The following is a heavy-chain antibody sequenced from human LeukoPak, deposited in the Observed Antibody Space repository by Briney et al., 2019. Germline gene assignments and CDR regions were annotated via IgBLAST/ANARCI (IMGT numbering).Heavy chain of an antibody. CDR3: TRDGLHTPHFDC. J-gene: IGHJ4*02. CDR1: GYTFSAYT. D-gene: IGHD2-21*01. Sequence: GGSLRLSCAASGYTFSAYTMNWVRPAPGKRLEWVSTVSDSRDVHYSDSVKGRFTISRDNARNSLYLQMNSLRDEDTAVYYCTRDGLHTPHFDCWGQGTLVTVSS. CDR2: VSDSRDV. V-gene: IGHV3-69-1*01.